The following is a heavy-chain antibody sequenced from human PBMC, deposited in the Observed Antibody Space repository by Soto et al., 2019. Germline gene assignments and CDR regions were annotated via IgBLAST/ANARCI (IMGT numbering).Heavy chain of an antibody. D-gene: IGHD4-17*01. J-gene: IGHJ6*02. V-gene: IGHV4-59*01. CDR1: GGSISSYY. Sequence: PSETLSLTCTVSGGSISSYYWSWIRQPPGKGLEWIGYIYYSGSTNYNPSLKSRVTISVDTSKNQFSLKLSSVTAADTAVYYCARYGDYRYYYGMDVWGQGTTVTVSS. CDR2: IYYSGST. CDR3: ARYGDYRYYYGMDV.